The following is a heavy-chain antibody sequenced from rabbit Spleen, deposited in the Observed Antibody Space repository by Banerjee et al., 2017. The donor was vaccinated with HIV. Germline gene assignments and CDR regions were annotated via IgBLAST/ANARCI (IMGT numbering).Heavy chain of an antibody. V-gene: IGHV1S45*01. J-gene: IGHJ4*01. CDR2: IYIKDSNT. D-gene: IGHD8-1*01. CDR3: ARGSNYYNL. Sequence: QEQLVESGGGLVKPGASLTLTCTASGFSFSSSNYMCWVRQAPGKGLEWIACIYIKDSNTYYANWAKGRFTISKTSSTTVTLQMTSLTAADTATYFCARGSNYYNLWGQGTLVTVS. CDR1: GFSFSSSNY.